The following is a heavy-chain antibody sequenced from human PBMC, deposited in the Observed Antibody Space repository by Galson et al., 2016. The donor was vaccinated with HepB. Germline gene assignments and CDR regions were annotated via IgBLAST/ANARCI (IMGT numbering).Heavy chain of an antibody. CDR1: GYTFTPYA. J-gene: IGHJ6*04. Sequence: SVKVSCKASGYTFTPYAMHWVRQAPGQRLEWMGWINADNGNTKYSQKFQGRVTITRDTFATTAYMELSSLRSEDTAVYYCARDPGYCSGTNCYPYYGLDVWGKGTTVTVSS. D-gene: IGHD2-2*01. CDR3: ARDPGYCSGTNCYPYYGLDV. V-gene: IGHV1-3*01. CDR2: INADNGNT.